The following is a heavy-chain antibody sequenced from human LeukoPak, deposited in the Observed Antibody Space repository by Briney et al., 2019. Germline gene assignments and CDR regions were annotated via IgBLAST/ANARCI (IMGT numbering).Heavy chain of an antibody. D-gene: IGHD3-10*01. V-gene: IGHV5-10-1*01. J-gene: IGHJ4*02. Sequence: GESLKISCKGSGYSFTSYWISWVRQMPGKGLEWMGRTDPSDSYTNYSPSFQGHVTISADKSISTAYLQWSSLKASDTAMYYCARLGADYGSGSYYNDYWGQGTLVTVSS. CDR3: ARLGADYGSGSYYNDY. CDR1: GYSFTSYW. CDR2: TDPSDSYT.